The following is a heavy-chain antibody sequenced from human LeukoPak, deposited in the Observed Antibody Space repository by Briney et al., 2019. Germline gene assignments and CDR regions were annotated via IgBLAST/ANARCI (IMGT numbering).Heavy chain of an antibody. J-gene: IGHJ1*01. CDR2: VRSKAYGGTT. Sequence: GESLRLSCTGSGFTFGDYAMTWVRQAPGKGREGVGVVRSKAYGGTTESAPCLKGRYTLSRDDSKRIAYLQMNSLKTEDTAVYYCHRWVKESRYLGWPPGYWGQGTLVTVS. CDR3: HRWVKESRYLGWPPGY. V-gene: IGHV3-49*04. D-gene: IGHD3-3*01. CDR1: GFTFGDYA.